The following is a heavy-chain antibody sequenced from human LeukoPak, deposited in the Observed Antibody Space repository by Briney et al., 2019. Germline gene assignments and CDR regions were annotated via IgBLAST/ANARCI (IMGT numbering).Heavy chain of an antibody. D-gene: IGHD4-23*01. Sequence: SETLSLTCAVYGGSFSGYYWSWIRQPPGKGLEWIGEINHSGSTNYNPSLKSRVIISVDTSKNQFSLKLSSVTAADTAVYYCARGLYGGKDFDYWGQGTLVTVSS. CDR1: GGSFSGYY. V-gene: IGHV4-34*01. CDR2: INHSGST. J-gene: IGHJ4*02. CDR3: ARGLYGGKDFDY.